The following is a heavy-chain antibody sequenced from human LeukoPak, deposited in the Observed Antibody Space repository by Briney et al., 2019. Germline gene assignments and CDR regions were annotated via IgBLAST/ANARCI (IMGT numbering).Heavy chain of an antibody. D-gene: IGHD1-1*01. CDR3: ARGQEFDDGVFDS. J-gene: IGHJ4*02. CDR1: GFTFAIHA. V-gene: IGHV3-23*01. Sequence: GGSLRLSCAASGFTFAIHAMTWVRQAPGKGLEWVSGISGDGASTHYADSVKGRFTISRDNSKNTVYLQMNSLRVEDTAIYYCARGQEFDDGVFDSWGQGTLVTVSS. CDR2: ISGDGAST.